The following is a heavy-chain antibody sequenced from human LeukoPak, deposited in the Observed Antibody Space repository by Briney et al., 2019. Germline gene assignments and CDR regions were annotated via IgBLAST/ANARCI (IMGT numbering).Heavy chain of an antibody. CDR1: GFIFSSYA. V-gene: IGHV3-23*01. D-gene: IGHD5-12*01. J-gene: IGHJ4*02. Sequence: SGGSLRLSCAASGFIFSSYAMNWVRRAPEKGLEWVSTISGSGGYTYYADSVKGRFTISRDNSKNTLYLQMNSLRAEDTAIYYCAKDLGQEYSGYGFDYWGQGTLVTVSS. CDR2: ISGSGGYT. CDR3: AKDLGQEYSGYGFDY.